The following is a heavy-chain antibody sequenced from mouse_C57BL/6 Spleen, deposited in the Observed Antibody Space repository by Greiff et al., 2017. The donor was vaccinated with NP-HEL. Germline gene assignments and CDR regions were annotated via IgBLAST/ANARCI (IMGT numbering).Heavy chain of an antibody. Sequence: QVQLKQSGAELARPGASVKLSCKASGYTFTSYGISWVKQRTGQGLEWIGEIYPRSGTTYYNEKFKGKATLTADKSSSTAYMELRSLTSEDSAVYFCARGTTVVATDYWGQGTTLTVSS. V-gene: IGHV1-81*01. CDR2: IYPRSGTT. CDR1: GYTFTSYG. CDR3: ARGTTVVATDY. D-gene: IGHD1-1*01. J-gene: IGHJ2*01.